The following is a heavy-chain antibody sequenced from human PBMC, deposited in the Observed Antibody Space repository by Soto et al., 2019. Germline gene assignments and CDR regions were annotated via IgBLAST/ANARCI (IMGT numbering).Heavy chain of an antibody. J-gene: IGHJ6*03. CDR2: IYPGDSDT. CDR1: GYSFTSYW. V-gene: IGHV5-51*01. Sequence: GESLKISCKGSGYSFTSYWIGWVRQMPGKGLEWMGIIYPGDSDTRYSPSFQGQVTISADKSISTAYLQWSSLKASDTAMYYCARHLVYCSGGSCYSPGGHRGYYYYYMDVWGKGTTVTVSS. D-gene: IGHD2-15*01. CDR3: ARHLVYCSGGSCYSPGGHRGYYYYYMDV.